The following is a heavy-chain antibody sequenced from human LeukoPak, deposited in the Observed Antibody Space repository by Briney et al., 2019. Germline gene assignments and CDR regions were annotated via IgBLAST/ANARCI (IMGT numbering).Heavy chain of an antibody. V-gene: IGHV3-NL1*01. D-gene: IGHD3-10*01. CDR1: GFTFSSYA. CDR2: INSGGGRT. CDR3: AKRGFASGTYSLSSHVDY. Sequence: GGSLRLSCAASGFTFSSYAMHWVRQAPGKGLEWVSRINSGGGRTYYPDSVKGRFTISRDNSENTLFLQMNSLRPEDTAVYYCAKRGFASGTYSLSSHVDYWGQGTLVTVSS. J-gene: IGHJ4*02.